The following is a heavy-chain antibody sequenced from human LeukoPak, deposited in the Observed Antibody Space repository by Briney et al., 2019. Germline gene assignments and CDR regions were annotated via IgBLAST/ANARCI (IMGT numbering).Heavy chain of an antibody. CDR2: ISGTGAFT. Sequence: PGGSLRLSCAASGLTFANYAVGWVRQAPRKGLESVSVISGTGAFTYYADSVKGRFTISRDNSKNTLYLQMNSLRAEETTAYRCAKRYTDLRTGFDLWGRGTLVTVSS. J-gene: IGHJ4*02. V-gene: IGHV3-23*01. D-gene: IGHD2-2*02. CDR1: GLTFANYA. CDR3: AKRYTDLRTGFDL.